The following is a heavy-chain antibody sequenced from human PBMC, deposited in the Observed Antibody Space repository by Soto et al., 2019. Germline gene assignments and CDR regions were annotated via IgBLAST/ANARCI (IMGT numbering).Heavy chain of an antibody. Sequence: GGSLRLSCAASGFTVSSNYMSWVRQAPGKGLEWVSVIYSGGSTYYADSVKGRFTISRDNSKNTLYLQMNSLRAEDTAVYYCARLTYCSSTSCYAKDAFDIWGQGTMVTVSS. CDR1: GFTVSSNY. CDR3: ARLTYCSSTSCYAKDAFDI. D-gene: IGHD2-2*01. V-gene: IGHV3-66*01. J-gene: IGHJ3*02. CDR2: IYSGGST.